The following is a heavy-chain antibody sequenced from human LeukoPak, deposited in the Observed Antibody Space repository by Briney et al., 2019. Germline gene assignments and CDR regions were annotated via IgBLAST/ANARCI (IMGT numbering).Heavy chain of an antibody. Sequence: GGSLRLSCAASGFTFSSYSMNWVRQAPGKGLEWVSSISSSSSYIYYADSVKGRFTISRDNAKNSLYLQMNSLRAEDTAVYHCARYSSGWPGYFDYWGQGTLVTVSS. CDR1: GFTFSSYS. CDR2: ISSSSSYI. D-gene: IGHD6-25*01. J-gene: IGHJ4*02. CDR3: ARYSSGWPGYFDY. V-gene: IGHV3-21*01.